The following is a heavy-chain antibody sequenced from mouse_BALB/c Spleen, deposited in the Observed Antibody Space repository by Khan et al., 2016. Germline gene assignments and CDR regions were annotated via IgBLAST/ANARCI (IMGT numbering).Heavy chain of an antibody. CDR2: IAPGSGST. J-gene: IGHJ2*01. Sequence: DLVKPGASVKLSCKAAGYTFTSYWINWIKQRPGQGLEWIGRIAPGSGSTYYNEMFKGKATLTVDTSSSTAYIQLSSLSSEDSAVYFCGREGVYGNSLFDYWGQGTTLTVSS. CDR1: GYTFTSYW. V-gene: IGHV1S41*01. CDR3: GREGVYGNSLFDY. D-gene: IGHD2-1*01.